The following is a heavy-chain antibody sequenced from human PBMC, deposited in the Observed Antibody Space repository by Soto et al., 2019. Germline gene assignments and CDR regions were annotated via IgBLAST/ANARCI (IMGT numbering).Heavy chain of an antibody. J-gene: IGHJ4*02. Sequence: NPSETLSLTCTVSGGSISSSSYYWGWIRQPPGKGLEWIGSIYYSGSTYYNPSLKSRVTISVDTSKNQFSLKLSSVTAADTAVYYCARQYTAMAPFDYWGQGTLVTVSS. CDR2: IYYSGST. CDR1: GGSISSSSYY. CDR3: ARQYTAMAPFDY. D-gene: IGHD5-18*01. V-gene: IGHV4-39*01.